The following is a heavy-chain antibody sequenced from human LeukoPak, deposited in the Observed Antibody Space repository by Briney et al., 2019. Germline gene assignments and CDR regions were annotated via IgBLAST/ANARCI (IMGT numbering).Heavy chain of an antibody. CDR3: AKGSRFGVVIIPYFDY. CDR1: GFIFSNYA. V-gene: IGHV3-23*01. CDR2: ISGDGGNT. Sequence: GGSLRLSCAASGFIFSNYAMNWVRQAPGKGLEWVSAISGDGGNTFYADSVKGRFTITRDNSQNTLYVQMNSLRAEDTAVYYCAKGSRFGVVIIPYFDYWGQGTLVTVSS. J-gene: IGHJ4*02. D-gene: IGHD3-3*01.